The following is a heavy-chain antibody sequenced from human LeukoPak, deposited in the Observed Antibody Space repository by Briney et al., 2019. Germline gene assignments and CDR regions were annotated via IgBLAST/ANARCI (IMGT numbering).Heavy chain of an antibody. D-gene: IGHD1-1*01. V-gene: IGHV4-34*01. Sequence: SETLSLTCAVYGGSFSGYYWSWIRQPPGKGLEWIGEINHSGSTNYNPSLKSRVTISVDTSKNQFSLKLSSVTAADTAVYYCARVGILQVSDYWGRGTLVTVSS. J-gene: IGHJ4*02. CDR3: ARVGILQVSDY. CDR1: GGSFSGYY. CDR2: INHSGST.